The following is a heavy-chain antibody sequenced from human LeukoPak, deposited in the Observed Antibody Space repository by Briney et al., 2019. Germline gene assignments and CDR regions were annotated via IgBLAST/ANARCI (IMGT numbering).Heavy chain of an antibody. J-gene: IGHJ4*02. CDR3: ARDADPRPDSNNDNYFDC. D-gene: IGHD1-1*01. CDR1: GFTFSTYV. V-gene: IGHV3-23*01. Sequence: GGSLRLSCAASGFTFSTYVMTWVRQAPGKGLEWVSAISRNGRNTYYADPVKGQFTASRDNSQNTLYLQLNSLTADDTAVYYCARDADPRPDSNNDNYFDCWGQGTLVTVSS. CDR2: ISRNGRNT.